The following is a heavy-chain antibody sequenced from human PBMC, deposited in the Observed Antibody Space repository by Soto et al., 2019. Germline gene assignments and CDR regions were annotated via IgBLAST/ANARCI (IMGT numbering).Heavy chain of an antibody. Sequence: GGSLRLSCAASGFTFSSYGMHWVRQAPGKGLEWVAVISYDGSNKYYADSVKGRFTISRDNSKNTLYLQMNSLRAEDTAVYYCAKDKGYCRSASCYAGDQSSDYWGQGTLVTVSS. D-gene: IGHD2-2*01. J-gene: IGHJ4*02. CDR2: ISYDGSNK. CDR1: GFTFSSYG. V-gene: IGHV3-30*18. CDR3: AKDKGYCRSASCYAGDQSSDY.